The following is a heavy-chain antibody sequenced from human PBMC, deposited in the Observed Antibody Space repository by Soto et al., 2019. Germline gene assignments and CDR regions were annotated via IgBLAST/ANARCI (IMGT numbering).Heavy chain of an antibody. Sequence: GASVKVSCKASGYTFTSYGISWVRRAPGQGLEWMGWISAYNGNTNYAQKLQGRVTMTTDTSTSTAYMELRSLRSDDTAVYYCARDGVVVVPPTTHDYRGQGTLVTVST. V-gene: IGHV1-18*01. CDR3: ARDGVVVVPPTTHDY. CDR1: GYTFTSYG. CDR2: ISAYNGNT. D-gene: IGHD2-15*01. J-gene: IGHJ4*02.